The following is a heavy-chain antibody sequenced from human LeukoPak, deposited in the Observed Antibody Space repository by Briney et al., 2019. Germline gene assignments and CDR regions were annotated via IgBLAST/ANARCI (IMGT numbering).Heavy chain of an antibody. Sequence: SETLSLTCTASGASISTYYWSWIRQPPGEGLEWIAYIAPSGGAVYNPSLNSRLTVSVDTSKNQFSLKLSSVTAADTAVYYCARVGYCSSTSCYTGPYYYYYYMDVWGKGTTVTVSS. D-gene: IGHD2-2*02. CDR2: IAPSGGA. J-gene: IGHJ6*03. CDR1: GASISTYY. V-gene: IGHV4-59*01. CDR3: ARVGYCSSTSCYTGPYYYYYYMDV.